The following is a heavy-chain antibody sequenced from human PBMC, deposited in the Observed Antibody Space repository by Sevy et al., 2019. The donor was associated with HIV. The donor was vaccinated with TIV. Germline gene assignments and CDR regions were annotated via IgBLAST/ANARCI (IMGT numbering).Heavy chain of an antibody. Sequence: GGSLRLSCAASGFTFDDYAMHWVRQAPGKGLEWVSGITWNSDYIGYADSVRGRFTISRDNAKNSLYLQMSSLRAEDTALYCCAKGYNWVTSTFFDFWGQGTLVTVSS. J-gene: IGHJ4*02. D-gene: IGHD1-20*01. CDR3: AKGYNWVTSTFFDF. V-gene: IGHV3-9*01. CDR2: ITWNSDYI. CDR1: GFTFDDYA.